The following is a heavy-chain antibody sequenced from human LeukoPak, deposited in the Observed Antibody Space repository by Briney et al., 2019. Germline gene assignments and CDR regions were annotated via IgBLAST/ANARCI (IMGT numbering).Heavy chain of an antibody. V-gene: IGHV2-5*02. Sequence: SGPTLVKPPETLTLTCTFSGFSLRTRGGGVGWIRQPPGKALEWLSLIKWDDDKRYSPSLNSRLTIAKDTSRNQVVLTMTNMDPVDTATYYCAHRTYGPFHYWGQGTLVTVSS. CDR3: AHRTYGPFHY. CDR1: GFSLRTRGGG. CDR2: IKWDDDK. J-gene: IGHJ4*02. D-gene: IGHD2-8*01.